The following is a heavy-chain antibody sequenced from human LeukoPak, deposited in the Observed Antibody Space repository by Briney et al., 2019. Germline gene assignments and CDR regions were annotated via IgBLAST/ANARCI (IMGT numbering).Heavy chain of an antibody. CDR3: SEGYFELFAD. D-gene: IGHD2/OR15-2a*01. CDR1: GVSVSTSH. Sequence: SETLSLTCSVSGVSVSTSHWNWIRHRPGKGLEWIGRLSYTGKTDYNPSRKSRVSILLSSSNNHFSLKLTSVTAADTAVYYCSEGYFELFADWGQRRLATVS. CDR2: LSYTGKT. J-gene: IGHJ4*02. V-gene: IGHV4-59*02.